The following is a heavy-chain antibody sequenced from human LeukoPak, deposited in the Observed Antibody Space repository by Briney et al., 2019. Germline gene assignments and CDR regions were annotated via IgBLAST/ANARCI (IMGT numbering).Heavy chain of an antibody. CDR3: ATSFRAQQLVRY. CDR2: FDPEDGET. V-gene: IGHV1-24*01. CDR1: GYTLTELS. Sequence: ASVKVSCKVSGYTLTELSMHWVRQAPGKGLEWMGGFDPEDGETIYAQKFQGRVTMTEDTSTDTAYTELSSLRSEDTAVYYCATSFRAQQLVRYWGQGTLVTVSS. J-gene: IGHJ4*02. D-gene: IGHD6-13*01.